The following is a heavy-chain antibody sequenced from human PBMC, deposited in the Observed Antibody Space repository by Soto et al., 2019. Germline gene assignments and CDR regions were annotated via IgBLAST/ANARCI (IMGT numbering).Heavy chain of an antibody. CDR2: ISWDGGST. V-gene: IGHV3-43*01. CDR3: AKALGYCSSTSCYKSYYYYYGMDV. D-gene: IGHD2-2*02. J-gene: IGHJ6*02. CDR1: GFTFDDYT. Sequence: EVQLVESGGVVVQPGGSLRLSCAASGFTFDDYTMHWVRQAPGKGLEWVSLISWDGGSTYYADSVKGRFTISRDNSKNSLYLQMNSLRTEDTALYYCAKALGYCSSTSCYKSYYYYYGMDVWGQGTTVTVSS.